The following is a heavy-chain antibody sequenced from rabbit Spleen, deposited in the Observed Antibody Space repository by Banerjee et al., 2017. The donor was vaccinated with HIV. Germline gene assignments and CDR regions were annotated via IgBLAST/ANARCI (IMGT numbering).Heavy chain of an antibody. CDR3: ASGVGGYAGYGYVNWYFKL. V-gene: IGHV1S45*01. Sequence: EESGGDLVQPEGSLTLTCTASGFSFSSSYWICWVRQAPGKGLEWIGCIYTGTDITYYATWAKGRFTISKTSSTTVTLQMTSLTAVDTATYFCASGVGGYAGYGYVNWYFKLWGPGTLVTVS. D-gene: IGHD6-1*01. CDR2: IYTGTDIT. CDR1: GFSFSSSYW. J-gene: IGHJ4*01.